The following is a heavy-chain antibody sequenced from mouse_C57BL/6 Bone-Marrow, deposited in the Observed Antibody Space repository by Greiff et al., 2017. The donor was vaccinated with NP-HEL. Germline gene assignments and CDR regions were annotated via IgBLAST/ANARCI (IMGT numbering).Heavy chain of an antibody. CDR1: GFSLTSYG. J-gene: IGHJ3*01. D-gene: IGHD2-4*01. CDR2: IWGVGST. Sequence: QVQLQQSGPGLVAPSQSLSITCTVSGFSLTSYGVAWVRQSPGKGLEWLGVIWGVGSTNYNSALKSRLSISKDNSKSQVFFKMNSLQTGDTAMYYCASDMGDYGFAYWGQGTLVTVSA. CDR3: ASDMGDYGFAY. V-gene: IGHV2-6*01.